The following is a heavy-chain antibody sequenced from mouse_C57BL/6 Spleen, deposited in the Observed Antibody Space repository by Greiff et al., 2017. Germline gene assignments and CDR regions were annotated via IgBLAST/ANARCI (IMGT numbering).Heavy chain of an antibody. CDR3: ARRSIYGNYGAWFAY. CDR2: IYPSDSET. D-gene: IGHD2-1*01. J-gene: IGHJ3*01. Sequence: QVQLQQPGAELVRPGSSVKMSCKASGYTFTSYWMDWVKQRPGQGLEWIGNIYPSDSETHYNQKFKDKATLTVDKSSSTAYMQLSSLTSEDSAVYYCARRSIYGNYGAWFAYWGQGTLVTVSA. V-gene: IGHV1-61*01. CDR1: GYTFTSYW.